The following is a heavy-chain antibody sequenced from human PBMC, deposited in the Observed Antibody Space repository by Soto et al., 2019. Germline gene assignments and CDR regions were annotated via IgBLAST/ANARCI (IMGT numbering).Heavy chain of an antibody. D-gene: IGHD3-22*01. Sequence: PGGSLRLSCSASGVTFRSYAMSWVRRAPGKGLEWVSAISGSGGSTYYADSVKGRFTISRDNSKNTLYLQMNSLRAEDTAVYYCAKGPSMIVVVIPSWFDPWGQGTLVTVSS. V-gene: IGHV3-23*01. J-gene: IGHJ5*02. CDR2: ISGSGGST. CDR3: AKGPSMIVVVIPSWFDP. CDR1: GVTFRSYA.